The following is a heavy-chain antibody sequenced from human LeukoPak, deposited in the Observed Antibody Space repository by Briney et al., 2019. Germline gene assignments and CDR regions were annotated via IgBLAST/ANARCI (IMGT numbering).Heavy chain of an antibody. CDR3: ARDSRGEDYYDSSGLDY. V-gene: IGHV1-2*02. Sequence: ASVKVSCKASGYTFTGYYMHWVRQAPGQGLEWMGWINPNSGGTNYAQKFQGRVTMTRDTSISTAYMELSRLRSDDTAVYYCARDSRGEDYYDSSGLDYWGQGTLVTVSS. CDR1: GYTFTGYY. J-gene: IGHJ4*02. CDR2: INPNSGGT. D-gene: IGHD3-22*01.